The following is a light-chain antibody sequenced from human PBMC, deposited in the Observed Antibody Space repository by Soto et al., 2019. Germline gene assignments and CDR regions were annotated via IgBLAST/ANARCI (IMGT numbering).Light chain of an antibody. CDR2: GAS. CDR1: SSDVGAYKY. V-gene: IGLV2-14*03. Sequence: QSALTQPASVSGSPGQSITTSCTGTSSDVGAYKYVSWYQQHPGKVPKLIIYGASNRPSGVSNRFSGSKSGNTAFLTISGLQPEDEADYYCSSFTGTTTLDVFGTGTKVTVL. CDR3: SSFTGTTTLDV. J-gene: IGLJ1*01.